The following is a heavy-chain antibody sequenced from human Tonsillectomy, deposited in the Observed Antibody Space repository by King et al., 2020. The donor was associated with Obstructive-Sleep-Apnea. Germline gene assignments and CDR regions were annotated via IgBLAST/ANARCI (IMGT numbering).Heavy chain of an antibody. CDR1: GDSVSSNIAA. CDR2: TYYRSKWYN. CDR3: ARAIQLWFPNWDGYYYGPPNYFDS. V-gene: IGHV6-1*01. Sequence: VQLQQSGPGLVKPSQTLSLTCAISGDSVSSNIAAWNWIRPSPSRGLEWLGRTYYRSKWYNDYAVSVRSRITITLDTSKNQFSLQLNSVTPEDTAVYYCARAIQLWFPNWDGYYYGPPNYFDSWGQGTLVTVSS. J-gene: IGHJ4*02. D-gene: IGHD5-18*01.